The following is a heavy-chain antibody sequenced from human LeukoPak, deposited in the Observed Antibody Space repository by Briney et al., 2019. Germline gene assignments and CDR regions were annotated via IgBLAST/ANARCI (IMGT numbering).Heavy chain of an antibody. D-gene: IGHD2-2*01. CDR1: GYTFTSYA. V-gene: IGHV3-30-3*01. J-gene: IGHJ6*03. Sequence: SCKASGYTFTSYAMHWVRQAPGKGLEWVAVISYDGSNKYYADSVKGRFTISRDNSKNTLYLQMNSLRAEDTAVYYCARDLVPAANYYYYYMDVWGKGTTVTVSS. CDR2: ISYDGSNK. CDR3: ARDLVPAANYYYYYMDV.